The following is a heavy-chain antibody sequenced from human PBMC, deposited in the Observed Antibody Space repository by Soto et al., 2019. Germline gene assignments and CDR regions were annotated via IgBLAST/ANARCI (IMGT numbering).Heavy chain of an antibody. V-gene: IGHV1-18*01. CDR1: GYPFTSYG. Sequence: QVQLVQSGAAVKKPGASVKVSCKAPGYPFTSYGISWVRQAPGQGLEWMGWISAYNVNTNYAQKLQGRVTMTTDTSTRAAYMELRSLRSDDTAVYYCARDPPYSSGWYAGFDPWGQGTLVTVSS. CDR2: ISAYNVNT. J-gene: IGHJ5*02. D-gene: IGHD6-19*01. CDR3: ARDPPYSSGWYAGFDP.